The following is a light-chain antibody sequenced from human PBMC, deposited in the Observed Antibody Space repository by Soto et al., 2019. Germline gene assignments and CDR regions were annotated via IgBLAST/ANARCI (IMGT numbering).Light chain of an antibody. CDR1: QSVLYSSNNNNY. CDR2: WAS. J-gene: IGKJ2*01. V-gene: IGKV4-1*01. Sequence: DIVMTQSPDSLAVSLGERATINCKSSQSVLYSSNNNNYLAWYQQKPGQPPKMLISWASTRESGVPDRFSGSGSGKDFTLTIRSLQAEDVAVYYCQQYYSPPHTLGQGTKLEIK. CDR3: QQYYSPPHT.